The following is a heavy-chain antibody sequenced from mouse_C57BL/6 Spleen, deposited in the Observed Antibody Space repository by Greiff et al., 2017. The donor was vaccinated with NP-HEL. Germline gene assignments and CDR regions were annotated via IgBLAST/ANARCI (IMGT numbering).Heavy chain of an antibody. Sequence: DVHLVESGGGLVKPGGSLKLSCAASGFTFSDYGMHWVRQAPEKGLEWVAYISSGSSTIYYADTVKGRFTISRDNSTNTLFLQMTSLRSEDTAKYYCARPADCGTLYAMDYWGQGTSVTVSS. J-gene: IGHJ4*01. CDR2: ISSGSSTI. CDR1: GFTFSDYG. V-gene: IGHV5-17*01. CDR3: ARPADCGTLYAMDY. D-gene: IGHD3-1*01.